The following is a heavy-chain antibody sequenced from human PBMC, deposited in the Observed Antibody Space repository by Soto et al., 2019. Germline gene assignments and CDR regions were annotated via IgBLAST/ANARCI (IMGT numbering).Heavy chain of an antibody. Sequence: GGSLRLSCAASGFTFNSYGMHWVRQAPGKGLEWVAVISYDGSNKYHADSVKGRFTISRDNPKNTLYLQMNSLRAEDTAVYYCARGPGYSSYWGQGTLVTVSS. CDR2: ISYDGSNK. J-gene: IGHJ4*02. V-gene: IGHV3-30*03. D-gene: IGHD6-13*01. CDR1: GFTFNSYG. CDR3: ARGPGYSSY.